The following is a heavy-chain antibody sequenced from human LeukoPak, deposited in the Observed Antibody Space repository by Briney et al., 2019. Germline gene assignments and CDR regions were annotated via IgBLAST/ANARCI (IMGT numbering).Heavy chain of an antibody. V-gene: IGHV4-39*01. J-gene: IGHJ3*02. D-gene: IGHD5-24*01. Sequence: SETLSLTCTVSGGSISSSSYYWGWIRQPPGKGLEWIGSIYYSGSTYYNPSLKSRVTISVDTFKNQFSLKLSSVTAADTAVYYCARLPEMATTDDAFDIWGQGTMVTVSS. CDR2: IYYSGST. CDR1: GGSISSSSYY. CDR3: ARLPEMATTDDAFDI.